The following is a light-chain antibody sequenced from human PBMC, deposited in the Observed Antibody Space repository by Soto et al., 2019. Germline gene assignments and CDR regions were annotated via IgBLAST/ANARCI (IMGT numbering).Light chain of an antibody. J-gene: IGLJ1*01. V-gene: IGLV2-8*01. CDR2: DVN. Sequence: QSALTQPPSAPGSPGQSVTISCTGTSSDVGCYNYVSWYQHHPGKAPKLMIYDVNKRPSGVPDRFSGSKSGNTASLTVSGLHAEDEAEYCCISYAGSSNLYVFGTGTKVTVL. CDR3: ISYAGSSNLYV. CDR1: SSDVGCYNY.